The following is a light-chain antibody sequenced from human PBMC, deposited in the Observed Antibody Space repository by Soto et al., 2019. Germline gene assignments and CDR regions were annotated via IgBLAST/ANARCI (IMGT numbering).Light chain of an antibody. V-gene: IGKV3-15*01. Sequence: EIVMTQSPATLSVSPGERATLSCRASQSVSINLAWYQHKPGQAPRLLIYDASTRATGIPARFSGSGSGTEFTLTISSLQSEDFAVYYCQQYNKWLTFGGGTKVEIK. J-gene: IGKJ4*01. CDR3: QQYNKWLT. CDR1: QSVSIN. CDR2: DAS.